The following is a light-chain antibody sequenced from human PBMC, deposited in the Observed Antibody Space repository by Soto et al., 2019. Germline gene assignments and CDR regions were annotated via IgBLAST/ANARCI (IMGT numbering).Light chain of an antibody. J-gene: IGLJ1*01. Sequence: QLVLTQAPSVSGAPGQRVTISCTGSSSNIGAGYAVQWYQQLPGTGPKLLIYNNNNRPSGVPDRFSGSRSGTSASLAITGLRAEDEADYYCSSYTTSSTRVFGTGTKLTVL. CDR2: NNN. CDR3: SSYTTSSTRV. CDR1: SSNIGAGYA. V-gene: IGLV1-40*01.